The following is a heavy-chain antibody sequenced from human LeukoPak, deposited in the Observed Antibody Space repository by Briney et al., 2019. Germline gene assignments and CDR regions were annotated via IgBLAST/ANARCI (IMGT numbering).Heavy chain of an antibody. Sequence: GGSLRLPCAASGLTFRGYSMNWVRQAPGKGLEWASSISSSSTYMYYADSVKGRFTISRDNAKNSLYLQMNSLRAEDTAVYYCARDYSPGTAAGYWGQGTLVTVSS. D-gene: IGHD2-8*02. CDR2: ISSSSTYM. CDR1: GLTFRGYS. CDR3: ARDYSPGTAAGY. J-gene: IGHJ4*02. V-gene: IGHV3-21*01.